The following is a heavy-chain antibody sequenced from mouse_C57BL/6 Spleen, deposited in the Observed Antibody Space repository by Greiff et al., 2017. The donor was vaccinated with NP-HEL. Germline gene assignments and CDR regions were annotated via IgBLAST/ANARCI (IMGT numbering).Heavy chain of an antibody. J-gene: IGHJ2*01. Sequence: QVQLQQPGAELVKPGASVKLSCKASGYTFTSYWMHWVKQRPGQGLEWIGMIHPNSGSTNYNEKFKSKATLTVDTSSSTAYMQLSSLTSEDSAVXYCANSYGSIYFDYWGQGTTLTVSS. CDR2: IHPNSGST. CDR3: ANSYGSIYFDY. D-gene: IGHD1-1*01. CDR1: GYTFTSYW. V-gene: IGHV1-64*01.